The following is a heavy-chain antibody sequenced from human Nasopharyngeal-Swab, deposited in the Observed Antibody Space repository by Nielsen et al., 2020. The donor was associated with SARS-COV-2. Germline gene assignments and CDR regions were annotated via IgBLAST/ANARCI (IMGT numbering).Heavy chain of an antibody. CDR2: ISSSGSTI. CDR1: GFTFSDYY. V-gene: IGHV3-11*01. D-gene: IGHD2-15*01. CDR3: AREYCSGGSCYSEYFQH. J-gene: IGHJ1*01. Sequence: GESLKISCAASGFTFSDYYMSWIRQAPGKGLEWVSYISSSGSTIYYADSVKGRFTISRGNAKNSLYLQMNSLRAEDTAVYYCAREYCSGGSCYSEYFQHWGQGTLVTVSS.